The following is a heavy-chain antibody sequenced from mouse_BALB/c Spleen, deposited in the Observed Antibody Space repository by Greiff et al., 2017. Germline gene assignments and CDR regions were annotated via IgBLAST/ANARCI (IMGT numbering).Heavy chain of an antibody. V-gene: IGHV5-9-3*01. CDR3: ARSGGNYEREYAMDY. J-gene: IGHJ4*01. Sequence: EVKLMESGGGLVKPGGSLKLSCAASGFTFSSYAMSWVRQTPEKRLEWVATISSGGSYTYYPDSVKGRFTISRDNAKNTLYLQMSSLRSEDTAMYYCARSGGNYEREYAMDYWGQGTSVTVSS. CDR2: ISSGGSYT. D-gene: IGHD2-1*01. CDR1: GFTFSSYA.